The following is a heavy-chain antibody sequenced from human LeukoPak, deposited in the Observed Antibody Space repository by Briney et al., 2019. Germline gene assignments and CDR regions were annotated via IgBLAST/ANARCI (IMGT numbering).Heavy chain of an antibody. J-gene: IGHJ4*02. D-gene: IGHD2/OR15-2a*01. CDR2: ITSDGTST. CDR3: ARDWFHAIDY. Sequence: GGSLRLSCAASGFSFSTTWMHWVRQPPGQGLVWVARITSDGTSTSYAESVKGRFTISRDNAKNTLYLQMSSLRAEDTALYYCARDWFHAIDYWGQGALVTVSS. CDR1: GFSFSTTW. V-gene: IGHV3-74*03.